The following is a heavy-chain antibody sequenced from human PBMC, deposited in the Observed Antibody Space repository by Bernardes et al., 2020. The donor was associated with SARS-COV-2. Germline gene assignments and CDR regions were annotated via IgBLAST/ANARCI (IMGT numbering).Heavy chain of an antibody. V-gene: IGHV4-59*01. CDR3: ARGVPDWYFDL. D-gene: IGHD6-6*01. Sequence: SETLSLSCTVYGGSISDFYWTWIRQPPGKGLEWIGYIYYGGNTNYNPSLRSRVTISLDTSERQFYLDLRSVTAADTAVYYCARGVPDWYFDLWGRGTLVTVSS. CDR2: IYYGGNT. CDR1: GGSISDFY. J-gene: IGHJ2*01.